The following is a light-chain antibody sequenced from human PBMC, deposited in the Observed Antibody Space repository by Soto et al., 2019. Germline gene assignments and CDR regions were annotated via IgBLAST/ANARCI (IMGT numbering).Light chain of an antibody. J-gene: IGKJ1*01. CDR3: QQYNSWPRT. CDR1: QSISRTY. Sequence: EKVLTQSPGTLSLSPGERATLSCRASQSISRTYLAWYQQKPVQAPRLLISDASTRATGIPARFSGSGSGTKFTLTISSLQSEDFAVYFCQQYNSWPRTFGQGTKVDI. V-gene: IGKV3-15*01. CDR2: DAS.